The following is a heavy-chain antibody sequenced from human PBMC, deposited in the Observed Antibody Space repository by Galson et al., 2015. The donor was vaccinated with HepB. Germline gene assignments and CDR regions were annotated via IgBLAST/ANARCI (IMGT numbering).Heavy chain of an antibody. CDR3: ARGQTGYSYGYVVY. V-gene: IGHV1-2*02. CDR2: INPNSGGT. J-gene: IGHJ4*02. Sequence: SVKVSCKASGYTFTGYYTHWVRQAPGQGLEWMGWINPNSGGTNYAQKFQGRVTMTRDTSISTAYMELSRLRSDDTAVYYCARGQTGYSYGYVVYWGQGTLVTVSS. CDR1: GYTFTGYY. D-gene: IGHD5-18*01.